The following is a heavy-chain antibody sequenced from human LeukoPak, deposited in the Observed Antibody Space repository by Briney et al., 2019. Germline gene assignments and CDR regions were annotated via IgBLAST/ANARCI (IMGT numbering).Heavy chain of an antibody. J-gene: IGHJ4*02. Sequence: PGGFLRLSCATSGFTFSAYEMNWVRQAPGKGLECVSAISSNGRNIYYADSVKGRFTISRDNSKNTLSLQMSSLRTEDAAVYYCVKLSNRYDFDYWGQGTLVTVSS. CDR1: GFTFSAYE. V-gene: IGHV3-64D*09. CDR2: ISSNGRNI. CDR3: VKLSNRYDFDY. D-gene: IGHD1-14*01.